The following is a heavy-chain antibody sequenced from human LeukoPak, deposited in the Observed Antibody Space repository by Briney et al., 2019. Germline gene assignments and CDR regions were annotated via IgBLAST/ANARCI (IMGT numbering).Heavy chain of an antibody. CDR1: GFTFTTYG. CDR2: ISYDGSNK. V-gene: IGHV3-30*19. J-gene: IGHJ6*02. Sequence: GGSLRLSCAASGFTFTTYGMHWVRQAPGKGLEWVAVISYDGSNKYYADSVKGRFTISRDNSKNTLYLQMNSLRAEDTAVYYCTRDLMDYDVSTGLHHYYMDVWGQGTTVTVSS. D-gene: IGHD3-9*01. CDR3: TRDLMDYDVSTGLHHYYMDV.